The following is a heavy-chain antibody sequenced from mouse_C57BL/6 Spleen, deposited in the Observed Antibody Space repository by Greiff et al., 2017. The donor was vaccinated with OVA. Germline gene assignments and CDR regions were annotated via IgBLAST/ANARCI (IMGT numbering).Heavy chain of an antibody. D-gene: IGHD1-1*01. CDR1: GYAFSSYW. CDR3: ARGGYYGSSYGYFDY. Sequence: VMLVESGAELVKPGASVKISCKASGYAFSSYWMNWVKQRPGKGLEWIGQIYPGDGDTNYNGKFKGKATLTADKSSSTAYMQLSSLTSEDSAVYFCARGGYYGSSYGYFDYWGQGTTLTVSS. V-gene: IGHV1-80*01. CDR2: IYPGDGDT. J-gene: IGHJ2*01.